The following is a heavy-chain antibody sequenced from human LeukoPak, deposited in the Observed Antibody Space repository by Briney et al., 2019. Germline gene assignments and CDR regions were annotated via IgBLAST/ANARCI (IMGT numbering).Heavy chain of an antibody. CDR2: INHSGST. V-gene: IGHV4-34*01. D-gene: IGHD2-2*02. CDR3: ARARKGYCSSTSCYNSGNYYYYYMDV. CDR1: GGSFSGYY. Sequence: SETLSLTCAVYGGSFSGYYWSWIRQPPGKGLEWIGEINHSGSTNYNPSLKSRVTISVDTSKNQFSLKLSSVTAADTAVYYCARARKGYCSSTSCYNSGNYYYYYMDVWGKGTTVTVSS. J-gene: IGHJ6*03.